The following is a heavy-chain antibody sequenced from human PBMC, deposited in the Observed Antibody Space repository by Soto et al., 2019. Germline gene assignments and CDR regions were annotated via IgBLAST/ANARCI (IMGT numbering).Heavy chain of an antibody. CDR1: GYSFSDYF. CDR2: INPKTAAT. J-gene: IGHJ6*02. D-gene: IGHD1-26*01. V-gene: IGHV1-2*02. Sequence: QVQLVQSGAEVKKSGASVKVSYKPSGYSFSDYFIQWMRQAPGQGLEWVAWINPKTAATNYAKKFQGRVSLAWHTSSTTAYMELTRLRPDDTAVYYCARIKWGLNYYNGMDVWGQGTTVIVSS. CDR3: ARIKWGLNYYNGMDV.